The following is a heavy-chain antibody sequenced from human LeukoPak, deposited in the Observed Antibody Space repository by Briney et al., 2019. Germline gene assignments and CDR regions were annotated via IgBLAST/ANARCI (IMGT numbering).Heavy chain of an antibody. CDR3: ARAFEWELPYYFDY. J-gene: IGHJ4*02. Sequence: EASVKVSCKASGYTFTSYGISWVRQAPGQGLEWMGWISAYNGNTNYAQKLQGRVTMTTDTSTSTAYMELRSLRSDDTAVYYCARAFEWELPYYFDYWGQGTLVTASS. D-gene: IGHD1-26*01. V-gene: IGHV1-18*01. CDR1: GYTFTSYG. CDR2: ISAYNGNT.